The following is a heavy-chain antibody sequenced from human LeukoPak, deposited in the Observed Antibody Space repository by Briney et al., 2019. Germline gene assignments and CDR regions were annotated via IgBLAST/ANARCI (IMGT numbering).Heavy chain of an antibody. V-gene: IGHV4-31*03. CDR2: IYYSGST. J-gene: IGHJ4*02. Sequence: PSETLSLTCTVSGGSISSGGYYWSWIRQHPGKGLEWIGYIYYSGSTYYNPSLKSRVTISVDTSKNQFSLKLSSVTAADTAVYYCARYCSGGSCYSDGSDYWGQRTLVTVSS. CDR3: ARYCSGGSCYSDGSDY. D-gene: IGHD2-15*01. CDR1: GGSISSGGYY.